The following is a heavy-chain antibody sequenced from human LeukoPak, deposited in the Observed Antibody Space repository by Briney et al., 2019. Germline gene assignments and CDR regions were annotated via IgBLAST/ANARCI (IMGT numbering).Heavy chain of an antibody. CDR2: IIPILGIA. J-gene: IGHJ5*02. CDR1: GYTFTSYY. CDR3: ARDSTSPNENWFDP. D-gene: IGHD2-2*01. Sequence: SVTVSCKASGYTFTSYYMHWVRQAPGQGLEWMGRIIPILGIANYAQKFQGRVTITADKSTSTAYMELSSLRSEDTAVYYCARDSTSPNENWFDPWGQGTLVTVSS. V-gene: IGHV1-69*04.